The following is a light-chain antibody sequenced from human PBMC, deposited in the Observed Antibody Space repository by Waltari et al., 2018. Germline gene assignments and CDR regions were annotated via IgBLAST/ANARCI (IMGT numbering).Light chain of an antibody. V-gene: IGLV1-36*01. CDR3: ASWDDSLNAWV. CDR2: NND. Sequence: QSVLTQPPSVSEAPGQGVSISCSGSMHHVGNNGVNWYQQLPAEAPKLLIYNNDHLPSGVSDRFSGSRFGTSASLAISGLRSEDEGSYFCASWDDSLNAWVFGGGTKLTVV. J-gene: IGLJ3*02. CDR1: MHHVGNNG.